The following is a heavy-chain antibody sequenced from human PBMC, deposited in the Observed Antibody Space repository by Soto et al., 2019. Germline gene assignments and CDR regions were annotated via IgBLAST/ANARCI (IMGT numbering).Heavy chain of an antibody. Sequence: EVQLVESGGGLVQSGGSLRLSCAASGFTCSSYWMSWVRQGPGKGPEWVANIKQDGSEKYYVDSVKGRFTISRDNAKNSLYLQMTSLRAEDTAVYHCAKSLSAIPGDSWGQGTLVTVSS. CDR3: AKSLSAIPGDS. CDR1: GFTCSSYW. D-gene: IGHD2-2*01. V-gene: IGHV3-7*05. CDR2: IKQDGSEK. J-gene: IGHJ4*02.